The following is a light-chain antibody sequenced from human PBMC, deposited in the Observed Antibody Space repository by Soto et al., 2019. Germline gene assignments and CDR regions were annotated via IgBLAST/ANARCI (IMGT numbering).Light chain of an antibody. V-gene: IGLV2-8*01. CDR2: EVS. CDR1: SSDVGGYNY. Sequence: QSVLTQPPSASGSPGQSVTISCTGTSSDVGGYNYVSWYQQHPGKAPKLMIYEVSKRPSGVHDRFSGSKSGNTASLTVSGFQAEDEADYYCSSYAGSNNLVFGGGTKLTVL. CDR3: SSYAGSNNLV. J-gene: IGLJ2*01.